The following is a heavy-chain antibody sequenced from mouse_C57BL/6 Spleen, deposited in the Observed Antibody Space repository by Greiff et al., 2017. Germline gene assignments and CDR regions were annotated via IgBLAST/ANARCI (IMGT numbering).Heavy chain of an antibody. CDR3: ARAGGYDEESDY. CDR1: GYTFTSYW. J-gene: IGHJ2*01. V-gene: IGHV1-64*01. D-gene: IGHD2-2*01. CDR2: IHPNSGST. Sequence: QVKLQQPGAELVKPGASVKLSCKASGYTFTSYWMHWVKQRPGQGLEWIGMIHPNSGSTNYNEKFKSKATLTVDKSSSTAYMQLISLTSEDSAVSYFARAGGYDEESDYWGQGTTLTVSS.